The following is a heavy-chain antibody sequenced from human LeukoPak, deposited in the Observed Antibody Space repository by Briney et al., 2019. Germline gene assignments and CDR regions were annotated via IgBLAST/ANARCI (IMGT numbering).Heavy chain of an antibody. CDR3: ARVNSYGDYSYYFDY. CDR2: IIPIFGTA. CDR1: GGTFSSYA. Sequence: SVKVSCKASGGTFSSYAISWVRQAPGQGLEWMGGIIPIFGTANYAQKFQGRVTITADESTSTAYMELSSLRSEDTAVYYCARVNSYGDYSYYFDYWGQGTLVTVSS. D-gene: IGHD4-17*01. V-gene: IGHV1-69*13. J-gene: IGHJ4*02.